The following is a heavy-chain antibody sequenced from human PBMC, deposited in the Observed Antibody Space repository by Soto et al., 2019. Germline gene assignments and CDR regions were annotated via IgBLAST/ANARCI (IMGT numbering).Heavy chain of an antibody. CDR1: EFAFSSYG. V-gene: IGHV3-30*18. J-gene: IGHJ4*02. D-gene: IGHD6-19*01. CDR2: ISYDGSDE. Sequence: QVQLVESGGGVVQPGRSLRLSCVASEFAFSSYGMHWVRQAPGKGLEWVAIISYDGSDEYYADSVKGRFTISRDNSKRTVYLQMNSLRPEDTAVYYCANDSSGWQPDYWGQGTLVTVSS. CDR3: ANDSSGWQPDY.